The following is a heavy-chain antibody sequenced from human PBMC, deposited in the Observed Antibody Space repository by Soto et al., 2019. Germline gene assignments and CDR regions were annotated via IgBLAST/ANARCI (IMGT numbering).Heavy chain of an antibody. CDR3: AAELGFGKLSVV. D-gene: IGHD3-10*01. CDR2: IIPLFGTT. Sequence: QVQVVQSGVKVRRPGSSVKVSCKASGDTFKNCVISWVRQAPGQGLEWMGGIIPLFGTTDFAQRFQGRLTITTDESTTTAYMELSRLRSEDTATYYCAAELGFGKLSVVWGQGTTVIVSS. V-gene: IGHV1-69*01. CDR1: GDTFKNCV. J-gene: IGHJ6*02.